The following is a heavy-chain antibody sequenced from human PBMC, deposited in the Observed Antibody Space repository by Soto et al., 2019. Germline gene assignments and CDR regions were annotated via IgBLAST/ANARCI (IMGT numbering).Heavy chain of an antibody. CDR1: GGSISSGGYY. D-gene: IGHD6-6*01. CDR3: ARCGGIAARPVDY. V-gene: IGHV4-31*03. Sequence: QVQLQESGPGLVKPSQTLSLTCTVSGGSISSGGYYWSWIRQHPGKGLEWIGYIYYSGSTYYNPSLKRRVTIPVDTSKNHFSLKLSSVTAADTAVYYCARCGGIAARPVDYWGQGTLVTVSS. CDR2: IYYSGST. J-gene: IGHJ4*02.